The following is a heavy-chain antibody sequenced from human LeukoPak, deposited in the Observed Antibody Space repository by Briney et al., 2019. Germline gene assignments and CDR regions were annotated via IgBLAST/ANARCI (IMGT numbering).Heavy chain of an antibody. V-gene: IGHV5-51*01. CDR2: INPGDSDT. D-gene: IGHD2-2*01. Sequence: GESLKFSCRGSEYTFTTSWIGWVRKMPGKALKWMGIINPGDSDTRYSPSFQGQVTISADKSISTAYLQWSSLKASDTAMYYCARLSGRYCSSTSCSPNWFDPWGQGTLVTVSS. CDR3: ARLSGRYCSSTSCSPNWFDP. J-gene: IGHJ5*02. CDR1: EYTFTTSW.